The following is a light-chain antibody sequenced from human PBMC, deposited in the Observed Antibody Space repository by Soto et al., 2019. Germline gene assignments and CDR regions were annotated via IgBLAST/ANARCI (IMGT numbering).Light chain of an antibody. V-gene: IGLV2-8*01. CDR3: ASYVGSNNLI. CDR1: SSDY. Sequence: QSALTQPPSASGSPGQSVIISCTGTSSDYVSWYQKNPGKAPKLIIYEVTHQPSGVPGRFSGSKSGNTASLTVSGLQPDDEADYYCASYVGSNNLIFGGGTKLTVL. J-gene: IGLJ2*01. CDR2: EVT.